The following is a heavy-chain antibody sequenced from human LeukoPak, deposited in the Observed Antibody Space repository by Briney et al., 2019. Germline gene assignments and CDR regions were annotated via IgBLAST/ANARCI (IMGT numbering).Heavy chain of an antibody. Sequence: PSETLSLTCTVSGGSISSYYWSWIRQPPGEGLEWIGYIYYSGSTNYNPSLKSRVTISVDTSKNQFSLKLSSVTAADTAVYYCASLVPDRRDGYKVFDYWGQGTLVTVSS. V-gene: IGHV4-59*08. J-gene: IGHJ4*02. CDR1: GGSISSYY. CDR3: ASLVPDRRDGYKVFDY. CDR2: IYYSGST. D-gene: IGHD5-24*01.